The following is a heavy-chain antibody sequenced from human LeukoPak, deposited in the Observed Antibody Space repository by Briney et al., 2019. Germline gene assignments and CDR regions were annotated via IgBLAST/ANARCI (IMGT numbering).Heavy chain of an antibody. Sequence: SETLSLTCAVSGYGISSDYYWGWIRQPPGKGLEWMASIYHSGSTYHNPSLKNRVTISVDTSKSQLSLELISVTAADTAVYYCARIITMIRGERSGYFASWGQGTLVTVSS. D-gene: IGHD3-10*01. CDR3: ARIITMIRGERSGYFAS. J-gene: IGHJ4*02. CDR2: IYHSGST. CDR1: GYGISSDYY. V-gene: IGHV4-38-2*01.